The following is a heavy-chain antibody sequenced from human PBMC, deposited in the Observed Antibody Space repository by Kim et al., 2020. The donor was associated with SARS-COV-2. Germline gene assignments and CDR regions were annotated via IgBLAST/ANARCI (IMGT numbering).Heavy chain of an antibody. D-gene: IGHD3-9*01. CDR1: GFTVSSNY. CDR3: SRGEVRYFDCLSGVPIDY. J-gene: IGHJ4*01. V-gene: IGHV3-66*01. CDR2: IYSGGST. Sequence: GGSLRLSCAASGFTVSSNYMSWVRQAPGKGLEWVSVIYSGGSTSYADSVKGSFTISRDNSKNKLYLLMNSMRAEDTAVDDCSRGEVRYFDCLSGVPIDY.